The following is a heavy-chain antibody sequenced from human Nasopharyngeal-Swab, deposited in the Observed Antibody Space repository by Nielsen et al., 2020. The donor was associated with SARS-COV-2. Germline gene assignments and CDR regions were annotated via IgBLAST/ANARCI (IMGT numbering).Heavy chain of an antibody. V-gene: IGHV3-21*01. J-gene: IGHJ6*02. D-gene: IGHD1/OR15-1a*01. CDR3: AKDKNILTSAHGMDV. CDR2: ITSRGNYI. Sequence: GGSLRLSCVASGFTFESHSMNWARQAPGKGLEWVSGITSRGNYIYYVDSLKGRFTISRDNAKNSLYLQINSLTADDTAVYFCAKDKNILTSAHGMDVWGQGTTVTVSS. CDR1: GFTFESHS.